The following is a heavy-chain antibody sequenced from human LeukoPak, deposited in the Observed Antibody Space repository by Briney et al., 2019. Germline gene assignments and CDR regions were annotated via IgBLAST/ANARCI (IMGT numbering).Heavy chain of an antibody. CDR2: IYSGGST. CDR1: GFTVSSNY. J-gene: IGHJ3*02. V-gene: IGHV3-53*01. Sequence: TGGSLRLSCAASGFTVSSNYMSWVRQAPGKGLEWVSVIYSGGSTYYADSVKGRFTISRDNSKNTLYLQMNSLRAEDTAVYYCARDYDDEAFDIWGQGTMVTVSS. CDR3: ARDYDDEAFDI. D-gene: IGHD5-12*01.